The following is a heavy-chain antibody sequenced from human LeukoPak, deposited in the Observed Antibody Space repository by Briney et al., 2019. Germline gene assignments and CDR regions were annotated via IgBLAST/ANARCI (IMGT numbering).Heavy chain of an antibody. D-gene: IGHD6-19*01. J-gene: IGHJ4*02. CDR2: IIPIFGIA. Sequence: SVKVSCKASGGTFSSYAISWVRQAPGQGLEWMGGIIPIFGIANYAQKFQGRVTITADESTSTAYMELSSLRSEDTAVYYCASTSSGWYEGKYYFDYWGQGTLVTVSS. CDR1: GGTFSSYA. CDR3: ASTSSGWYEGKYYFDY. V-gene: IGHV1-69*13.